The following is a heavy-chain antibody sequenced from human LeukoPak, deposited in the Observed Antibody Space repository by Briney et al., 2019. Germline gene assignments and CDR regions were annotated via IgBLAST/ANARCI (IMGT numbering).Heavy chain of an antibody. CDR1: GGTFSSYA. Sequence: SVKVSCKASGGTFSSYAISRVRQAPGQGLEWMGGIIPIFGTANYAQKFQGRVTITADESTSTAYMELSSLRSEDTAVYYCARDGAVSGSYKGGDYFDYWGQGTLVTVSS. V-gene: IGHV1-69*13. D-gene: IGHD1-26*01. CDR2: IIPIFGTA. J-gene: IGHJ4*02. CDR3: ARDGAVSGSYKGGDYFDY.